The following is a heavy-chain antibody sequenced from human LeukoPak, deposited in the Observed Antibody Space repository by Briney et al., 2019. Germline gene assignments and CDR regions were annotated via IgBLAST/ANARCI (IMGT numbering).Heavy chain of an antibody. V-gene: IGHV3-49*04. Sequence: GRSVRLSCTTSGFTFADHLMSWVRQAPGKGLEWVGFIKPKASGGTSEFATSVKGRFTISRDDSRSIAYLEMNSLKTADTGFYYCPGGWFEESWGQGTLVTVSS. J-gene: IGHJ4*02. CDR3: PGGWFEES. CDR2: IKPKASGGTS. CDR1: GFTFADHL. D-gene: IGHD3-10*01.